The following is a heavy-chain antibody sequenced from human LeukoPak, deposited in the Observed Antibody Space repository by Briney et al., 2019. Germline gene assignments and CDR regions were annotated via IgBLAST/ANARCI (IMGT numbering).Heavy chain of an antibody. J-gene: IGHJ3*02. V-gene: IGHV4-34*01. D-gene: IGHD3-3*01. CDR2: INHSGST. CDR3: AKYYDFWSGYYDI. Sequence: SETLSLTCAVYGGSFSGYYWSWIRQPPGKGLEWIGEINHSGSTNYNPSLKSRVTISVDTSQNQFSLKLSSVTAADTAVYYCAKYYDFWSGYYDIWGQGTMVTVSS. CDR1: GGSFSGYY.